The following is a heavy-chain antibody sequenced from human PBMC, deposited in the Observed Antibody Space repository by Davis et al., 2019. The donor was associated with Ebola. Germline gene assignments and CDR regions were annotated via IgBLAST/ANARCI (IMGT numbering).Heavy chain of an antibody. V-gene: IGHV3-9*01. J-gene: IGHJ6*02. Sequence: PGGSLRLSCAASGFTFDDYAMHWVRQAPGKGLEWVSGISWNSGSIGYADSVKGRFTISRDNAKNSLYLQMNSLRAEDTALYYCAKDGIAAAGTGYYGMDVWGQGTTVTVSS. CDR2: ISWNSGSI. D-gene: IGHD6-13*01. CDR1: GFTFDDYA. CDR3: AKDGIAAAGTGYYGMDV.